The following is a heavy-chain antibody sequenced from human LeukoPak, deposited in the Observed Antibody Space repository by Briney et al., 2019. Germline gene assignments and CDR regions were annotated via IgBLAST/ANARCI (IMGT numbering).Heavy chain of an antibody. V-gene: IGHV3-74*01. CDR3: ARDRGNYYYFDS. CDR1: GFTFSSYW. D-gene: IGHD1-7*01. CDR2: INSDGSTT. J-gene: IGHJ4*02. Sequence: AGGSLRLSCAASGFTFSSYWMHWVRQAPGKGLVWVSRINSDGSTTTYADSVKGRFTISRDNAKNTLYLYMNSLGAEDTAVYYCARDRGNYYYFDSWGQGALVTV.